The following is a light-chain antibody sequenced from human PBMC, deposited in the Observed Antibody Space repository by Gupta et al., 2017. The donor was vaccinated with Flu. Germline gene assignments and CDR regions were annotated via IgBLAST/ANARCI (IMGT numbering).Light chain of an antibody. V-gene: IGKV3-20*01. CDR1: QSVTTTY. CDR3: QHYESPPWN. CDR2: GAS. Sequence: EIVLTQSPGTLSLYPGERVTLSCRASQSVTTTYLAWYQLKPGRAPRLLIYGASNRATGIADRFSGSGSGTDFTLTISRLEPEDSAVYYCQHYESPPWNFGQGTKVEIK. J-gene: IGKJ1*01.